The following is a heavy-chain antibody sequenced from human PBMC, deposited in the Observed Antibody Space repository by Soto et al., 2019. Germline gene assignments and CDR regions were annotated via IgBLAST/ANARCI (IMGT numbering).Heavy chain of an antibody. CDR3: AKDRHTLVVIMAYFDY. CDR1: GFTFSSYG. Sequence: GGSLRLSCAASGFTFSSYGMHWVRQAPGKGLEWVAVISYDGSNKYYADSVKGRFTISRDNSKNTLYLQMNSLRAEDTAVYYCAKDRHTLVVIMAYFDYWGQGTLVTVSS. D-gene: IGHD3-22*01. CDR2: ISYDGSNK. V-gene: IGHV3-30*18. J-gene: IGHJ4*02.